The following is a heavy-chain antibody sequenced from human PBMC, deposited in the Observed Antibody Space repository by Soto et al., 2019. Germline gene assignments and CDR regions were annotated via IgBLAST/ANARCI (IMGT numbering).Heavy chain of an antibody. CDR2: NYYSGIT. V-gene: IGHV4-31*03. J-gene: IGHJ6*02. CDR1: GGSISSGGYY. Sequence: QVQLQESGPGLVKPSQTLSLTCTVSGGSISSGGYYWTWIRQHPGKGLEWIGYNYYSGITYYNPALPRRVTILLDTSKIQFSLKLSSVTAADTAVYYCARGSSIAGLYYGMDVWGQGTTVTVSS. D-gene: IGHD6-6*01. CDR3: ARGSSIAGLYYGMDV.